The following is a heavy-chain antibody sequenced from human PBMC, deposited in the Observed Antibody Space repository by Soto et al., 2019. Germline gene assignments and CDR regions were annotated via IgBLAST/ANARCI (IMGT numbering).Heavy chain of an antibody. CDR3: ARHSGYERRYFDY. J-gene: IGHJ4*02. CDR2: IYYSGST. V-gene: IGHV4-39*01. CDR1: GGSISSSSYY. Sequence: QLQLQESGPGLVKPSETLSLTCTVSGGSISSSSYYWGWIRQPPGKGLEWIGSIYYSGSTYYNPSLKSRVTISVDTSKNQFSLKLSSVTAADTAVYYCARHSGYERRYFDYWGQGTLVTVSS. D-gene: IGHD5-12*01.